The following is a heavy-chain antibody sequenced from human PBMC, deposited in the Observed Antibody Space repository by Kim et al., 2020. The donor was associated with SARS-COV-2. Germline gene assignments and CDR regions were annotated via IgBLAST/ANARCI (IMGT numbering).Heavy chain of an antibody. CDR3: ASSGSYFWSSMDV. D-gene: IGHD3-10*01. Sequence: YAQKFQGRVTMTRNTSISTAYMELSSLRSEDTAVYYCASSGSYFWSSMDVWGQGTTVTVSS. J-gene: IGHJ6*02. V-gene: IGHV1-8*01.